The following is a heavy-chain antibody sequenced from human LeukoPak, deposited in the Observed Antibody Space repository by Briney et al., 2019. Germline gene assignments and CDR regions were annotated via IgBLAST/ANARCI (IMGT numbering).Heavy chain of an antibody. CDR2: INHNGNVN. V-gene: IGHV3-7*03. CDR3: AKLLRSGSRGSDY. D-gene: IGHD1-26*01. Sequence: GGSLRLSCAASGFTFSSYWMNWARQAPGKGLEWVASINHNGNVNYYVDSVKGRFTISRDNSKNTLYLQMNSLRAEDTAVYYCAKLLRSGSRGSDYWGQGTLVTVSS. J-gene: IGHJ4*02. CDR1: GFTFSSYW.